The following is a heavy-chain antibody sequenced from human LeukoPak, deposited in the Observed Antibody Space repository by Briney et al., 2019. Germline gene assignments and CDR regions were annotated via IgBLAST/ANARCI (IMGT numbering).Heavy chain of an antibody. CDR1: GGSISSYY. CDR3: ARGPDFWSDKTIDY. V-gene: IGHV4-59*01. D-gene: IGHD3-3*01. CDR2: IYYSGST. J-gene: IGHJ4*02. Sequence: PSETLSLTCTASGGSISSYYWSWIRQPPGKGLEWIGYIYYSGSTNYNPSLKSRVTISVDTSKNQFSLKLSSVTAADTAVYYCARGPDFWSDKTIDYWGQGTLVTVSS.